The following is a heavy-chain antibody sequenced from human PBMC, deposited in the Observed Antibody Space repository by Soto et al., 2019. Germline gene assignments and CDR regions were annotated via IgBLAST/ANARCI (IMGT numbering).Heavy chain of an antibody. J-gene: IGHJ2*01. V-gene: IGHV4-30-2*01. CDR2: IYHTGST. D-gene: IGHD3-3*01. Sequence: SETLSLTCAVSGGSISSGGYSWSWIRQPPGKGLEWIGYIYHTGSTFYNSSLKPRVSTSVDRSKNQFSLKLKSVTETDTAVYYCARVKVGDLFRFNWFFDLWGRGTLVTVSS. CDR3: ARVKVGDLFRFNWFFDL. CDR1: GGSISSGGYS.